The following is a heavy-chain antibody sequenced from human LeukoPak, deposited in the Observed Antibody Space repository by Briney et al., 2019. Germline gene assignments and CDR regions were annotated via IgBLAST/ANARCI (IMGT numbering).Heavy chain of an antibody. CDR3: ARVGTSPYGVQLL. CDR1: GYSISSGYY. J-gene: IGHJ4*02. V-gene: IGHV4-38-2*02. Sequence: SETLSLTCTVSGYSISSGYYWGWIRPPPGKGLEWIGSIYHSGSTYYNPSLKSRVTISVDTSKNQFSLKLSSVTAADTAVYYCARVGTSPYGVQLLWGQGTLVTVSS. D-gene: IGHD3-10*01. CDR2: IYHSGST.